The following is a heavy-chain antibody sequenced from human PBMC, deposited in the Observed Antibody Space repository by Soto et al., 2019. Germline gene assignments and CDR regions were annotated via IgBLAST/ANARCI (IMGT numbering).Heavy chain of an antibody. Sequence: QLLQSGGGLVQPGGSLTLSCAASGVTFGTTDMSWVRQAPGEGLEWVSTIAGSGGITYYADSVKGRFTISRDNSRNTVYLQMNSLRGDDTALYYCVKNSGWFNTWGQGALVTVSS. CDR3: VKNSGWFNT. J-gene: IGHJ5*02. CDR1: GVTFGTTD. V-gene: IGHV3-23*01. D-gene: IGHD3-10*01. CDR2: IAGSGGIT.